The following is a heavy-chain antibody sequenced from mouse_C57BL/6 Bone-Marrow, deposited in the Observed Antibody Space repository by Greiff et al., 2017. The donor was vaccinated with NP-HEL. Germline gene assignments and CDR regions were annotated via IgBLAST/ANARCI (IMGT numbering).Heavy chain of an antibody. J-gene: IGHJ1*03. Sequence: VQLQQPGAELVKPGASVKMSCKASGYTFTSYWITWVKQRPGQGLEWIGDIYPGSGSTNYNEKFKSKATLTVDTSSSTAYMQLSSLTSEDSAVYYCARSPLRRGYFDVWGTGTTVTVSS. D-gene: IGHD2-12*01. CDR3: ARSPLRRGYFDV. V-gene: IGHV1-55*01. CDR2: IYPGSGST. CDR1: GYTFTSYW.